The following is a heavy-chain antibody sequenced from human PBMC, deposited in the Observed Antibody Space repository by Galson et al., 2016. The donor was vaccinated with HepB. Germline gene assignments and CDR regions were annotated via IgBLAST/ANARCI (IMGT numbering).Heavy chain of an antibody. Sequence: SCAASGFSTRNNYMSWVRQAPGKGLEWVSVIYSGGDTSYAGSVKGRFTMSRDISKNTLYLQMNSLTVDDTAVYFCARDVRSAVAQSGMDVWGQGTTVAVSS. CDR1: GFSTRNNY. CDR3: ARDVRSAVAQSGMDV. J-gene: IGHJ6*02. V-gene: IGHV3-53*01. CDR2: IYSGGDT. D-gene: IGHD6-19*01.